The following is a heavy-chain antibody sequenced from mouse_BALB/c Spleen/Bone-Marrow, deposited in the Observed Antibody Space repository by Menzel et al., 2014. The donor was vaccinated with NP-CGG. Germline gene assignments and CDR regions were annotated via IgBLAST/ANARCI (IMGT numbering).Heavy chain of an antibody. V-gene: IGHV1-69*02. CDR3: AREKVYYGISWFAY. CDR2: IHPSDSET. CDR1: GYSFTTYW. D-gene: IGHD2-1*01. J-gene: IGHJ3*01. Sequence: QVQLQQPGTEVVRPGASVKLSCKASGYSFTTYWMNWVKQRPGQGLEWIGMIHPSDSETRLNQEFKDMATLTVDKSSSTAYMQLNSPTSEDSAVYYCAREKVYYGISWFAYWGQGTLVTVSA.